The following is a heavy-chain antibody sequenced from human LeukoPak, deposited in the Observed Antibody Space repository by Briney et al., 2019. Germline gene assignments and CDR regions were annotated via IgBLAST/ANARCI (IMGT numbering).Heavy chain of an antibody. Sequence: ASVKVSCKASGGTDSSHAISWVRQVPGQGLEWMGGIIPIFDIANYAQKFQDRVTITTDESTSTAYMELSSLRSEDTAVYYCARTGGLRSVVVPTAIFDAFDIWGQGTLVTVSS. CDR1: GGTDSSHA. J-gene: IGHJ3*02. D-gene: IGHD2-2*01. CDR2: IIPIFDIA. V-gene: IGHV1-69*05. CDR3: ARTGGLRSVVVPTAIFDAFDI.